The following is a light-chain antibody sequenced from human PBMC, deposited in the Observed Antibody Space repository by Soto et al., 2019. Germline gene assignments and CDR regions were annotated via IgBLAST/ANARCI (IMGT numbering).Light chain of an antibody. V-gene: IGKV4-1*01. CDR2: WAS. Sequence: DIVMTQSPDSLAVSLGERATINCKSSQSVLYSSNNKNYLAWYQQKPGQPPKLLIYWASTRESGVPDRFSGSGSGTDCTLSISSPQAEDVAVYYCQQYYSTPPAFGQGTKVEIK. CDR3: QQYYSTPPA. CDR1: QSVLYSSNNKNY. J-gene: IGKJ1*01.